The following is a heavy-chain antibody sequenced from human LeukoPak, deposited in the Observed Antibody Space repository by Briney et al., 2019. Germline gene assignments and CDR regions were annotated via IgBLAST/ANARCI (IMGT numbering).Heavy chain of an antibody. CDR3: ARGSPSWNSYRSSTSCYRSVDSALDY. V-gene: IGHV1-69*02. D-gene: IGHD2-2*01. J-gene: IGHJ4*02. Sequence: GASVKVSCKASGGTFSSYTISWVRQAPGQGLEWMGRIIPILGIANYAQKFQGRATITADKSTSTAYMELSSLRSEDTAVYYCARGSPSWNSYRSSTSCYRSVDSALDYWGQGTLVTVSS. CDR2: IIPILGIA. CDR1: GGTFSSYT.